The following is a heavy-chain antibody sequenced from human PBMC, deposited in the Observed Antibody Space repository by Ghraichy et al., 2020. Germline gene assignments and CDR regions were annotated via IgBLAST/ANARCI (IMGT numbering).Heavy chain of an antibody. CDR2: IYYSGST. CDR3: ARAFYYYDSSAVGRFDY. Sequence: SQTLSLTCTVSGGSISSGGYYWSWIRQHPGKGLEWIGYIYYSGSTYYNPSLKSRVTISVDTSKNQFSLKLSSLTAADTAVYYCARAFYYYDSSAVGRFDYWGQGTLVTVSS. D-gene: IGHD3-22*01. J-gene: IGHJ4*02. V-gene: IGHV4-31*03. CDR1: GGSISSGGYY.